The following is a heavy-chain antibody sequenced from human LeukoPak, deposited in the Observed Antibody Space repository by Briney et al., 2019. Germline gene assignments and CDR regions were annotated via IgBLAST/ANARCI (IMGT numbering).Heavy chain of an antibody. J-gene: IGHJ4*02. CDR1: GSTFTSFA. D-gene: IGHD6-19*01. Sequence: GGSLRLSCAASGSTFTSFAMSWVRQSPGKGRDWVSTFIGTTSTYYADSVKGRVTISRDNSKNTLYLQMNSLRADDTAVYYCTKLKQWQPQRYFFEYWGQGALVTVAS. V-gene: IGHV3-23*01. CDR2: FIGTTST. CDR3: TKLKQWQPQRYFFEY.